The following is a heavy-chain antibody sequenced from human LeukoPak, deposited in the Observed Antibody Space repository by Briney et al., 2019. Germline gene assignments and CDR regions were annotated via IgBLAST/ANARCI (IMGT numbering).Heavy chain of an antibody. CDR1: GYTFTGYY. J-gene: IGHJ4*02. CDR3: ARGTSRTIFGVVIRGLAAGIDY. V-gene: IGHV1-2*02. D-gene: IGHD3-3*01. CDR2: INPNSGGR. Sequence: ASVKVSCKASGYTFTGYYMHWVRQAPGQGLEWMGWINPNSGGRNYVQKFQGRVTMTRDTSISTAYMELSRLRSDDTAVYYCARGTSRTIFGVVIRGLAAGIDYWGQGTLVTVSS.